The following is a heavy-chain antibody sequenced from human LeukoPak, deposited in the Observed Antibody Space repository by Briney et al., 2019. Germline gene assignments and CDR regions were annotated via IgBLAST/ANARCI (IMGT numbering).Heavy chain of an antibody. J-gene: IGHJ1*01. D-gene: IGHD6-13*01. Sequence: GGSLRLSCAASGFTFNSYAMNWVRQAPGKGLEWVSSISGSGGSTYYADSVKGRFTISRDNSKNTLYLQMNSLRVEDTAVYYCAKDPAAAGTAKYFQHWGQGTLVTVSS. CDR2: ISGSGGST. CDR1: GFTFNSYA. V-gene: IGHV3-23*01. CDR3: AKDPAAAGTAKYFQH.